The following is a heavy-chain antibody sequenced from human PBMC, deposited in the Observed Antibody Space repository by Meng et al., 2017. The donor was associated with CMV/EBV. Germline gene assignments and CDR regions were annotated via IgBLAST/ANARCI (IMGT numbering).Heavy chain of an antibody. D-gene: IGHD5/OR15-5a*01. CDR2: IGYDGTNK. CDR3: ARPKSVSRRVDYFCAMDV. CDR1: GFTFSGYG. J-gene: IGHJ6*02. Sequence: GESPKISCSASGFTFSGYGIHWVRQAPGKGLEWVVFIGYDGTNKYRVNPVKGRFTISRDNSKSTLYHQINSLRAEDTARYYCARPKSVSRRVDYFCAMDVWGHGTTVTVSS. V-gene: IGHV3-30*02.